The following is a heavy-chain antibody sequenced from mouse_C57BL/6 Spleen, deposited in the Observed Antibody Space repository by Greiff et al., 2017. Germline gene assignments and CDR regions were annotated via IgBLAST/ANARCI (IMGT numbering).Heavy chain of an antibody. CDR3: ARPRDGSSSWFAY. V-gene: IGHV1-39*01. D-gene: IGHD1-1*01. J-gene: IGHJ3*01. Sequence: EVKLMESGPELVKPGASVKISCKASGYSFTDYNMNWVKQSNGKSLEWIGVINPNYGTTSYNQKFKGKATLTVDQSSSTAYMQLNSLTSEDSAVYYCARPRDGSSSWFAYWGQGTLVTVSA. CDR1: GYSFTDYN. CDR2: INPNYGTT.